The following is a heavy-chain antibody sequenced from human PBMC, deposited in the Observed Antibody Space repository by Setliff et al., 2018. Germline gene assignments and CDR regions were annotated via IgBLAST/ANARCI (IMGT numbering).Heavy chain of an antibody. J-gene: IGHJ4*02. CDR3: AGGSSSSGVDY. CDR2: IKQDGSEK. D-gene: IGHD6-6*01. Sequence: GGSLRLSCAASGFTFSRYWMSWVRQAPGKGLEWVANIKQDGSEKYYVDSVKGRFTISRDNSKNTLYLQMNSLSAEDTAVYYCAGGSSSSGVDYWGQGTLVTVSS. CDR1: GFTFSRYW. V-gene: IGHV3-7*01.